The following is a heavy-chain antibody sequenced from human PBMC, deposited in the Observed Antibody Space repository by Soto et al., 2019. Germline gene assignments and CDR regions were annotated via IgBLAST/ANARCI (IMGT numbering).Heavy chain of an antibody. V-gene: IGHV4-31*03. CDR3: ARVNTVDSSEFDP. D-gene: IGHD5-12*01. J-gene: IGHJ5*02. CDR1: GGSISSGGYY. CDR2: IYYSGST. Sequence: PSETLSLTCTVSGGSISSGGYYWSWIRQHPGKGLEWIGYIYYSGSTYYNPSLKSRVTISVDTSKNQFSLKLSSVAAADTAVYYCARVNTVDSSEFDPWGQGTLVTVSS.